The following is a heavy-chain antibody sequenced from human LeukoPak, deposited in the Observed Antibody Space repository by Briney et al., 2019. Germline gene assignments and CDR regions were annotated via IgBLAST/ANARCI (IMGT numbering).Heavy chain of an antibody. J-gene: IGHJ4*02. CDR3: ARTGDGSDYFDY. Sequence: ASVKVSCKASGGTFSSYAISWVRQAPGQGLEWMGGIIPIFGTANYAQKFQGRVTITADKSTSTAYMELSSLRSGDTAVYYCARTGDGSDYFDYWGQGTLVTVSS. CDR1: GGTFSSYA. V-gene: IGHV1-69*06. CDR2: IIPIFGTA. D-gene: IGHD5-24*01.